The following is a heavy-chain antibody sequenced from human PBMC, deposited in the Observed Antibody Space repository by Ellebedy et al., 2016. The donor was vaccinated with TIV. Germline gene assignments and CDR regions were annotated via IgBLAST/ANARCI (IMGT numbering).Heavy chain of an antibody. V-gene: IGHV3-15*07. CDR3: TTTGDLRYPFYFDY. Sequence: PGGSLRLSCAVSGFTFTNAWMNWVRQAPGKGLEWVALIKSENDGGATNYAAPVKGRFTISRDDSKNTLYLQMNSLKTEDTALYYCTTTGDLRYPFYFDYWGQGALVTVSS. J-gene: IGHJ4*02. D-gene: IGHD3-10*01. CDR1: GFTFTNAW. CDR2: IKSENDGGAT.